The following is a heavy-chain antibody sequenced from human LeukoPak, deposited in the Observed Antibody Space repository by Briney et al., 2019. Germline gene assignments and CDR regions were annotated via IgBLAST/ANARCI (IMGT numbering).Heavy chain of an antibody. CDR3: ARIEDRAAAFDS. V-gene: IGHV3-74*01. CDR1: GFTFSNYW. Sequence: PGGSLRLSCAASGFTFSNYWMHWVRQVPGEGLEWVSRTNTDGRTTTYADSVKGRFTISRDNAKNMLYLQMNSLRVDDTAVYFCARIEDRAAAFDSWGQGTLVTVSS. D-gene: IGHD2-15*01. J-gene: IGHJ4*02. CDR2: TNTDGRTT.